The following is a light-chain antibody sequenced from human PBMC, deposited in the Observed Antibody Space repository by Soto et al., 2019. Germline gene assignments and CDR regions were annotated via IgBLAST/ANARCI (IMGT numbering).Light chain of an antibody. Sequence: DIQMTQSPSTLSGSVGDRVIITCRASQSIDNWLAWYQQKPGKAPQLLIYDASRVKTGVPSRFTASGSGTEFTLTINTLQADDSATYFCQHYNGYPYTFGPGTKVDIK. CDR2: DAS. CDR1: QSIDNW. CDR3: QHYNGYPYT. V-gene: IGKV1-5*01. J-gene: IGKJ2*01.